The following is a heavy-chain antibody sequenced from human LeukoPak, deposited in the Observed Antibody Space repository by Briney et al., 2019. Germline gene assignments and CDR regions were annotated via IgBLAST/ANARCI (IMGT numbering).Heavy chain of an antibody. J-gene: IGHJ1*01. CDR1: GYTFTGYY. Sequence: ASVKVSRKASGYTFTGYYMHWVRQAPGQGLEWMGWINPNSGGTNYAQKFQGRVTMTRDTSISTAYMELSRLRSDDTAVYYCARDWIAVAGTPAEYFQHWGQGTLVTVSS. CDR3: ARDWIAVAGTPAEYFQH. V-gene: IGHV1-2*02. D-gene: IGHD6-19*01. CDR2: INPNSGGT.